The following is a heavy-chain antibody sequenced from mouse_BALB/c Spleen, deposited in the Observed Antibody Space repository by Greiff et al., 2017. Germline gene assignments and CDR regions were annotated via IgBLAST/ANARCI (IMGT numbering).Heavy chain of an antibody. D-gene: IGHD2-14*01. CDR1: GFTFSSYT. V-gene: IGHV5-12-2*01. Sequence: EVKLVESGGGLVQPGGSLKLSCAASGFTFSSYTMSWVRQTPEKRLEWVAYISNGGGSTYYPDTVKGRFTISRDNAKNTLYLQMSSLKSEDTAMYYCARQGGYRYDNAMDYWGQGTSVTVSS. J-gene: IGHJ4*01. CDR3: ARQGGYRYDNAMDY. CDR2: ISNGGGST.